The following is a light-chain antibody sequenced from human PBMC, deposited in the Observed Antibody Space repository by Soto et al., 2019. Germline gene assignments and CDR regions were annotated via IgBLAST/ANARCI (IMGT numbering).Light chain of an antibody. V-gene: IGKV1-39*01. Sequence: QMTLSPSSLSATEKDRVTITCRASQSISSYLNWYQQKPGKAPKLLIYAASSLQSGVPSRFSGSGSGTDFTLTISSLQPEDFATYYCQQSYSTPPTFGQGTRLEIK. CDR2: AAS. CDR3: QQSYSTPPT. CDR1: QSISSY. J-gene: IGKJ5*01.